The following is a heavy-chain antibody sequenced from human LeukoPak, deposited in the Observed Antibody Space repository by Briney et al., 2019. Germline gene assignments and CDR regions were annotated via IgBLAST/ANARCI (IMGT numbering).Heavy chain of an antibody. CDR2: IFYSGTT. J-gene: IGHJ4*02. D-gene: IGHD6-19*01. CDR3: ARDGGQWLAECDY. V-gene: IGHV4-59*01. Sequence: SETLSLTCTVSGDSIGSYYWSLIRQPPGKGLEWIGYIFYSGTTNYNPSLKSRVTISVDTSKNQFSLKLSSVTAADTAVYYCARDGGQWLAECDYWGQGTLVTVSS. CDR1: GDSIGSYY.